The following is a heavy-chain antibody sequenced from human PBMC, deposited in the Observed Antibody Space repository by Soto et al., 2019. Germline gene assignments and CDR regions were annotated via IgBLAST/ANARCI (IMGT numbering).Heavy chain of an antibody. CDR1: GYTFTSYD. Sequence: QVQLVQSGAEVKKPGASVKVSCKASGYTFTSYDINWVRQATGQGPEWMGWMNTNSGDTHYAQTFQGRVTMTSNTSISTAYMELISLRSEDTAMYYCARWYGGNSGDYWGQGTLVTVSS. CDR3: ARWYGGNSGDY. V-gene: IGHV1-8*01. D-gene: IGHD2-21*02. CDR2: MNTNSGDT. J-gene: IGHJ4*02.